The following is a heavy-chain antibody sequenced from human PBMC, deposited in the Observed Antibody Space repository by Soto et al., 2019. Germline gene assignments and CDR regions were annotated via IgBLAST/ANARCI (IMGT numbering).Heavy chain of an antibody. V-gene: IGHV1-2*04. CDR3: ARGPLTDGYYVSYFDY. CDR1: GYTFTGYY. CDR2: INPNSGGT. J-gene: IGHJ4*02. Sequence: QVQLVQSGAEVKKPGASVKVSCTASGYTFTGYYMHWVRQAPGQGLEWMGWINPNSGGTNYAQKFQGWVTMTRDTSISTAYMELSRLRSDDTAVYYCARGPLTDGYYVSYFDYWGQGTLVTVSS. D-gene: IGHD4-17*01.